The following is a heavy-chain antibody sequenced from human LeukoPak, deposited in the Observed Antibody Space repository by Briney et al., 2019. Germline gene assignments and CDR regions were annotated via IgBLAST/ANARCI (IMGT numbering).Heavy chain of an antibody. J-gene: IGHJ4*02. CDR2: IYYSGST. Sequence: PSETLSLTCTVSGGSISSYYWSWIRQPPGRGLEWIGYIYYSGSTKYNPSLKSRVTISVDTSKNQFSLKLSSVTAADTAVYYCARDRGTWNDDGFDYWGQGTLVTVSS. V-gene: IGHV4-59*12. CDR1: GGSISSYY. D-gene: IGHD1-1*01. CDR3: ARDRGTWNDDGFDY.